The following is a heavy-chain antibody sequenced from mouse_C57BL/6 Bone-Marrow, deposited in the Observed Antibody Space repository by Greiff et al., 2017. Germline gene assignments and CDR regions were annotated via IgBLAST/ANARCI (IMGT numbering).Heavy chain of an antibody. CDR2: YPGSGNTY. Sequence: VQLQQSGPELVKPGASVKMSCKASGYTFTDYYMHWVKQKPGKGLEWIGEIYPGSGNTYYNEKFKGKATLTADTSSSTAYMQLSSLTSEDSAVYFCAMALYEYEFAYWGQGTLVTVSA. V-gene: IGHV1-83*01. CDR1: YTFTDYYM. D-gene: IGHD2-4*01. CDR3: MALYEYEFAY. J-gene: IGHJ3*01.